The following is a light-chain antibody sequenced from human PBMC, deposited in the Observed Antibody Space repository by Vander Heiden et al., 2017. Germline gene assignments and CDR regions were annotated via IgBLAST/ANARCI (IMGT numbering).Light chain of an antibody. J-gene: IGLJ2*01. CDR2: DDS. V-gene: IGLV3-21*02. CDR3: QVWDSSSDHVV. CDR1: NIGSKS. Sequence: SYVLTQPPSVSVAPGQTARITFGGNNIGSKSVPWYQQKPGQDPVLVVYDDSGRPSGIPERFSGSNSGNTAALNISRVEAGDEADYYCQVWDSSSDHVVVGGGTKLTVL.